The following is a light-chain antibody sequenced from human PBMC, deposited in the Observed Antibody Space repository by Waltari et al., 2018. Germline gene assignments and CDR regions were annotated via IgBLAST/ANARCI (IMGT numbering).Light chain of an antibody. J-gene: IGLJ2*01. V-gene: IGLV2-23*02. Sequence: QSALTQPASVSGSPGQSITISCPGTSSDVGSYNLVSWYQPHPGKAPKLMIYEVSKRPSGVSNGFSGSKSGNTASLTISGLQAEDEADYYCCSYAGSSTSVVFGGGTKLTVL. CDR1: SSDVGSYNL. CDR3: CSYAGSSTSVV. CDR2: EVS.